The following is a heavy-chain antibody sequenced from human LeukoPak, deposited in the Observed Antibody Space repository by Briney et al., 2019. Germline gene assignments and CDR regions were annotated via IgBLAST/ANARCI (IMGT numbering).Heavy chain of an antibody. Sequence: GASVKVSCKASGYTFTGYYMHWVRQAPGQGLEWMGWINPNSGGTNYAQTFQGRVTMTRDTSISTAYMELSRLRSDDTAVYYCAKYCSSTSCPLGAFDIWGQGTMVTVSS. D-gene: IGHD2-2*01. V-gene: IGHV1-2*02. J-gene: IGHJ3*02. CDR1: GYTFTGYY. CDR3: AKYCSSTSCPLGAFDI. CDR2: INPNSGGT.